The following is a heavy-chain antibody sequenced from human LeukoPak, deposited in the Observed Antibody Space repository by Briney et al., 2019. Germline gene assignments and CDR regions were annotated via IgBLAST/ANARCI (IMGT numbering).Heavy chain of an antibody. CDR2: IYYSGST. J-gene: IGHJ5*02. Sequence: SETLSLTCTVSGGSISSSSYYWGWIRQPPGKGLEWIGSIYYSGSTYYNPSLKSRVTISVDTSKNQFSLKLSSVTAADTAVYYCARRAQQLNNNWFDPWGQGTLVTVSS. CDR1: GGSISSSSYY. D-gene: IGHD6-13*01. CDR3: ARRAQQLNNNWFDP. V-gene: IGHV4-39*01.